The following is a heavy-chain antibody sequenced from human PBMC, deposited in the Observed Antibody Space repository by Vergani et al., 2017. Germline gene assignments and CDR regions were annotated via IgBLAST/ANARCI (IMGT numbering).Heavy chain of an antibody. CDR3: ARDRIAAAGAFDI. D-gene: IGHD6-13*01. Sequence: EVQLVESGGGVVQPGGSLRLSCAASGFTVSSNYMSWVRQAPGKGLEWVSVIYSGGSTYYADSVKGRLTISRDNSKNTLYLQMNSLRAEDTAVYYCARDRIAAAGAFDIWGQGTMVTVSS. V-gene: IGHV3-66*01. CDR1: GFTVSSNY. J-gene: IGHJ3*02. CDR2: IYSGGST.